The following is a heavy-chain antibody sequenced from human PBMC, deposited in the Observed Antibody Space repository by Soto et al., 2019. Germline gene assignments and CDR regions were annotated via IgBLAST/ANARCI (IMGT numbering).Heavy chain of an antibody. J-gene: IGHJ4*02. V-gene: IGHV1-18*01. Sequence: ASVKVSCKASGYTFTSYGISWVRQAPGQGLEWMGWISAYNGNTNYAQKLQGRVTMTTDTSTSTAYMELRSLRSDDTAVYYCAGDLPGYYDSSGYLPFDYWGQGTLVTVSS. CDR1: GYTFTSYG. D-gene: IGHD3-22*01. CDR3: AGDLPGYYDSSGYLPFDY. CDR2: ISAYNGNT.